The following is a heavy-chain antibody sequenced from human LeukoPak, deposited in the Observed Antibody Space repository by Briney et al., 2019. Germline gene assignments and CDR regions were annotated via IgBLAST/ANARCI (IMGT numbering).Heavy chain of an antibody. CDR3: ARAFYYDSSRFYQYFDF. CDR1: GGSINSHY. V-gene: IGHV4-59*11. Sequence: SETLSLTCTVSGGSINSHYWSWIRQPPGKGPEWIGYIYYNGGTHYNPSLKSRVTISVDSSKNQFSLKLTSVTAADTAVYYCARAFYYDSSRFYQYFDFWGRENLVTVSS. CDR2: IYYNGGT. D-gene: IGHD3-22*01. J-gene: IGHJ4*02.